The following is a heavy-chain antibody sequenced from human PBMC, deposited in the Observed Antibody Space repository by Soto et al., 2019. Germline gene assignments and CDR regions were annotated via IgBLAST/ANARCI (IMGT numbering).Heavy chain of an antibody. CDR3: AKDLEPSPLGDFDY. D-gene: IGHD3-16*01. V-gene: IGHV3-23*01. CDR1: GFTLSRYA. J-gene: IGHJ4*02. Sequence: LRVSCAASGFTLSRYAMSWVRQAPGKGLEWVSGISGSDGSTYYADSVKGRFTISRDSSKNTLYLQINSLRVEDTAVYYCAKDLEPSPLGDFDYWGQGTLVTVSS. CDR2: ISGSDGST.